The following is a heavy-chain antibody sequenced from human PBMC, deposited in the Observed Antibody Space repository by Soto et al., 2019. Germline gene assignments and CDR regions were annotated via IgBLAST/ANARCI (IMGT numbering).Heavy chain of an antibody. D-gene: IGHD3-22*01. J-gene: IGHJ5*02. Sequence: QVQLVQSGAEVKKPGSSVKVSCKASGGTFSSYTISWVRQAPGQGLEWMGRIIPILGIANYAQKFQGRVTITAHKATRTAYMELSSLRSEDTAVYYCASDYYDGSVLTPGGNWFDPWGQGTLVTVSS. CDR3: ASDYYDGSVLTPGGNWFDP. CDR1: GGTFSSYT. V-gene: IGHV1-69*02. CDR2: IIPILGIA.